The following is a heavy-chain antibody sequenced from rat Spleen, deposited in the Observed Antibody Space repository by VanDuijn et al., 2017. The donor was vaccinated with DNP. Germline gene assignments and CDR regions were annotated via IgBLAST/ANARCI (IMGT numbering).Heavy chain of an antibody. CDR3: ARLRLEWEVRAMDA. Sequence: EVQLQESGPGLVKPSQSLSLTCSVTEDSVTSDYRWNWIRKFPGNELEWMGYINNAGSTNYNPSLKGRFSITRDTSKNQFFLQVNSLTTEDTATYYCARLRLEWEVRAMDAWGQGTSVTVSS. CDR2: INNAGST. J-gene: IGHJ4*01. CDR1: EDSVTSDYR. D-gene: IGHD1-1*01. V-gene: IGHV3-3*01.